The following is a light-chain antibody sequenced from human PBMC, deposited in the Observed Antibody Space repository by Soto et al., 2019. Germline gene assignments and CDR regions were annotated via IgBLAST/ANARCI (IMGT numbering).Light chain of an antibody. CDR1: QSVGSN. CDR3: QQYDTWPLT. J-gene: IGKJ4*01. CDR2: DAS. V-gene: IGKV3-15*01. Sequence: EIVMTQSPATLSVSPGERVTLSCRARQSVGSNLAWYQQTPGQAARVVIYDASTRATVIPARFSGSGSGTEFTLTISSLQSEDFAVYYCQQYDTWPLTFGGGTKVEI.